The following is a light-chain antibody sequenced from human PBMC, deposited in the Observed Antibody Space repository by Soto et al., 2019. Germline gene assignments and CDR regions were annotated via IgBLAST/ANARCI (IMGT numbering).Light chain of an antibody. CDR3: QQYNSYSYT. V-gene: IGKV1-5*01. Sequence: DIHMTQSPSTLSASVGDRFTITCRASQSISSWLAWYQQKTGKAPKLLIYDASSLESGVPSRFSGSGSGKEFTITISSLQPDDFATYYCQQYNSYSYTFGQGTKVDIK. J-gene: IGKJ2*01. CDR2: DAS. CDR1: QSISSW.